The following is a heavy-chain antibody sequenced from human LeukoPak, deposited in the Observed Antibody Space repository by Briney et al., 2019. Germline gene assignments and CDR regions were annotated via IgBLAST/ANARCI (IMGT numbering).Heavy chain of an antibody. Sequence: SETLCLTRTVPGGSIGGYYGSWIRQPARGGLGWMWRVFTSGGTVYNPSLQSRVTMSVDTSKNQFSLKLSSATAADTAVYYCARGVFYYDPSGRGYYFDYWGQGTLVTVSS. J-gene: IGHJ4*02. D-gene: IGHD3-22*01. V-gene: IGHV4-4*07. CDR3: ARGVFYYDPSGRGYYFDY. CDR1: GGSIGGYY. CDR2: VFTSGGT.